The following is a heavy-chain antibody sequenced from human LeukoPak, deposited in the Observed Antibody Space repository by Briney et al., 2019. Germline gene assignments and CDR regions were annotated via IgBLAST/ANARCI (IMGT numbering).Heavy chain of an antibody. D-gene: IGHD1-26*01. J-gene: IGHJ3*02. CDR2: INPNSGGT. CDR3: ARPTWELRHDAFDI. CDR1: GYTFTGYY. V-gene: IGHV1-2*02. Sequence: ASVKVSCTAYGYTFTGYYMHWVRQAPGQGLEWMGWINPNSGGTNYAQKFQGRVTMTRDTSISTAYMELSRLRSDDTAVYYCARPTWELRHDAFDIWGQGKMVTVSS.